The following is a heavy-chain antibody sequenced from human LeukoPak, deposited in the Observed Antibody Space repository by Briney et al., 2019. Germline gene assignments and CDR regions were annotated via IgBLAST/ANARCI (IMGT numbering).Heavy chain of an antibody. Sequence: ASVKVSCKASGYTFTSYAMNWVRQAPGQGLEWMGWINTNTGNPTYAQGFTGRFVFSLDTSVSTAYLQISSLKAEDTAAYYCARESEVRGAWGVGLDYWGQGTLVTVSS. CDR1: GYTFTSYA. CDR3: ARESEVRGAWGVGLDY. V-gene: IGHV7-4-1*02. J-gene: IGHJ4*02. D-gene: IGHD3-10*01. CDR2: INTNTGNP.